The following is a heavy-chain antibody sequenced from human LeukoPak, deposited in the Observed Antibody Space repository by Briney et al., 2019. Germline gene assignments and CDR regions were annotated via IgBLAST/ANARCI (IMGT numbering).Heavy chain of an antibody. CDR1: GGSISSGDYY. V-gene: IGHV4-30-4*01. CDR3: ARDHAITIFGVVNDYYGMDV. D-gene: IGHD3-3*01. CDR2: IYYSGST. J-gene: IGHJ6*02. Sequence: SETLSLTCTVSGGSISSGDYYWSWIRQPPGKGLEWIGYIYYSGSTYYNPSLKSRVTMSVDTSKNQFSLKLSSVTAADTAVYYCARDHAITIFGVVNDYYGMDVWGQGTTVTVSS.